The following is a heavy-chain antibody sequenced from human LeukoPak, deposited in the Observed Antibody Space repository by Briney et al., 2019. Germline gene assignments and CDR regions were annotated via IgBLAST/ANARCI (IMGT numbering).Heavy chain of an antibody. CDR3: ATHVVGASLIDY. CDR2: FDPEDGET. Sequence: ASVKVSCKVSGYTLTELSTYWVRQAPGKGLEWMGGFDPEDGETIYAQKFQGRVTMTEDTSTDTAYMELSSLRSEDTAVYYCATHVVGASLIDYWGQGTLVTVSS. V-gene: IGHV1-24*01. CDR1: GYTLTELS. J-gene: IGHJ4*02. D-gene: IGHD1-26*01.